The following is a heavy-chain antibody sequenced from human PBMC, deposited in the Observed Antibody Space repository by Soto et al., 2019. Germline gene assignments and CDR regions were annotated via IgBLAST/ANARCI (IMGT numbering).Heavy chain of an antibody. CDR1: VYTFTIYG. Sequence: ASVTVSCTASVYTFTIYGIICVRQATGQGLEWMGWISAYNGNTNYAQKLQGRVTMTTDTSTSTAYMGLRSLRSDDTAVYYCERDLGSSSWHDAFDIWGQGTMVTVSS. CDR2: ISAYNGNT. CDR3: ERDLGSSSWHDAFDI. J-gene: IGHJ3*02. D-gene: IGHD6-13*01. V-gene: IGHV1-18*01.